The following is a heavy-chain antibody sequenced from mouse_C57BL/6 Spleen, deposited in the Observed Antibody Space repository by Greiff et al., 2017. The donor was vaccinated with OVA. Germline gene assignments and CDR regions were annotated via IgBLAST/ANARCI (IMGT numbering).Heavy chain of an antibody. V-gene: IGHV5-6*01. J-gene: IGHJ1*03. CDR2: ISSGGRYT. D-gene: IGHD1-1*01. CDR3: AGTPYYYCSSYWYFDV. CDR1: GFTFSSYG. Sequence: DVQLVESGGDLVKPGGSLKLSCAASGFTFSSYGMSWVRQTPDKRLEWVATISSGGRYTYYPDSVKGRFPISRDNAKNTLYLQMSSLKSEDTAMYYCAGTPYYYCSSYWYFDVWGTGTTVTVSA.